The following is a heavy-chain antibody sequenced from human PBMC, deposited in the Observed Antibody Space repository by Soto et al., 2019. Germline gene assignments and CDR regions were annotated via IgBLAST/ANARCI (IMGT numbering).Heavy chain of an antibody. Sequence: PGGSLRLSCAASGYTFSSYWMHWVRQAPGKGLVWVSRIKTDGSSTSYADSVKGRFTISRDNAKNTVFLQMNSLRAEDTAVYYCARDPHDSSGPRLDYWGQGTRVTLSS. CDR2: IKTDGSST. D-gene: IGHD3-22*01. V-gene: IGHV3-74*01. CDR3: ARDPHDSSGPRLDY. CDR1: GYTFSSYW. J-gene: IGHJ4*02.